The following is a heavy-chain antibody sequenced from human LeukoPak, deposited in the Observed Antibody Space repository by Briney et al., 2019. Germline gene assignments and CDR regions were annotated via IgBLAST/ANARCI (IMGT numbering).Heavy chain of an antibody. CDR1: GFTFSSYS. J-gene: IGHJ4*02. CDR2: ISSSSSTI. Sequence: GGSLRLSCAASGFTFSSYSMNWVRQAPGKGLEWVSYISSSSSTIYYADSVKGRFTISRDNAKNSLYLQMNSLRAEDTAVYYCARDRSKVWFGELLYPLDYWGQGTLVTVSS. V-gene: IGHV3-48*01. CDR3: ARDRSKVWFGELLYPLDY. D-gene: IGHD3-10*01.